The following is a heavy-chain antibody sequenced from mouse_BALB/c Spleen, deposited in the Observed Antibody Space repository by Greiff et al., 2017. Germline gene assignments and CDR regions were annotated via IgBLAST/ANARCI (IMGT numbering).Heavy chain of an antibody. D-gene: IGHD1-1*01. CDR2: IDPANGNT. J-gene: IGHJ1*01. CDR3: ARPYGSYWYFDV. Sequence: VQLQQSGAELVKPGASVKLSCTASGFNIKDTYMHWVKQRPEQGLEWIGRIDPANGNTKYDPKFQGKATITADTSSNTAYLQLSSLTSEDTAVYHCARPYGSYWYFDVWGAGTTVTVSS. V-gene: IGHV14-3*02. CDR1: GFNIKDTY.